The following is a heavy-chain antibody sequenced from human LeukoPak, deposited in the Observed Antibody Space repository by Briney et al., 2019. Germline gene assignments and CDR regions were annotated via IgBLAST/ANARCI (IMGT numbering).Heavy chain of an antibody. J-gene: IGHJ6*03. D-gene: IGHD2-21*01. CDR2: IIYSGST. CDR3: AREVITQYVVMDV. CDR1: GDSISNGDYY. V-gene: IGHV4-39*07. Sequence: SETLSLTCTVSGDSISNGDYYWGWIRQPPGKGLEWIGTIIYSGSTFYTPSLKSRLTISVDTSKNQFSLKLSSVTAADTAMYYCAREVITQYVVMDVWGKGTTVTVSS.